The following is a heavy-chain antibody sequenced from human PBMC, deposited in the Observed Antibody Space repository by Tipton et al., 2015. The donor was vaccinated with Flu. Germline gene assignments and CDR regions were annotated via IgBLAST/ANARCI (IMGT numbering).Heavy chain of an antibody. Sequence: TLSLTCTVSGGSLNSFYWSWIRQSPGKGLEWIGCIFYSGSTHYSPSLKSRVTISLDTSKNQFSLKLSSVTAADTATYYCARLSYYDVDLKNFYFDYWGQGAQVTVSS. D-gene: IGHD3-10*02. V-gene: IGHV4-39*01. J-gene: IGHJ4*02. CDR1: GGSLNSFY. CDR3: ARLSYYDVDLKNFYFDY. CDR2: IFYSGST.